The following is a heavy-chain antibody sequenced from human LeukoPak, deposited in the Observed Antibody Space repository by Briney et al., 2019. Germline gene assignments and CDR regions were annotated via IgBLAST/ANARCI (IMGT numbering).Heavy chain of an antibody. Sequence: PSETLSLTCAVYGGSFSGYYWSWIRQPPGKGLEWIGEINHSGSTNYNPSLKSRVTISVDTSKNQFSLKLSSVTAADTAVYYCARVNDGDRYYYYYYMDVWGKGTTVTVSS. CDR2: INHSGST. CDR1: GGSFSGYY. J-gene: IGHJ6*03. V-gene: IGHV4-34*01. CDR3: ARVNDGDRYYYYYYMDV. D-gene: IGHD4-17*01.